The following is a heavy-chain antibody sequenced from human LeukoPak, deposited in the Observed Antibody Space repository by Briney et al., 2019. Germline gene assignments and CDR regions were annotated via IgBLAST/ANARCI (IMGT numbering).Heavy chain of an antibody. CDR2: INHSGST. CDR3: ARVRPTYYYDSSGYYAHLRLDYFGY. Sequence: PSETLSLTCAVYGGSFSGYYWSWIRQPPGKGLEWIGEINHSGSTNYNPSLKSRVTISVDTSKNQFSLKLSSVTAADTAVYYCARVRPTYYYDSSGYYAHLRLDYFGYWGQGTLVTVSS. J-gene: IGHJ4*02. CDR1: GGSFSGYY. V-gene: IGHV4-34*01. D-gene: IGHD3-22*01.